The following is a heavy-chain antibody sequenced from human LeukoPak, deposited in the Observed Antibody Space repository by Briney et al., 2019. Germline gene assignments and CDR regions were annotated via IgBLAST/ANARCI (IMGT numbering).Heavy chain of an antibody. CDR3: ARSARLMKGVVEVTALDD. Sequence: GGSLTLSCEDPGFTFRSYEMNWVRQAPGKGLEGIAYLSSSGSAFSYADSVKGRFTIARDNAKNSVYLEMNSLRADDTAVYYCARSARLMKGVVEVTALDDWGQGTLVTVSS. V-gene: IGHV3-48*03. CDR2: LSSSGSAF. D-gene: IGHD3-3*01. CDR1: GFTFRSYE. J-gene: IGHJ4*02.